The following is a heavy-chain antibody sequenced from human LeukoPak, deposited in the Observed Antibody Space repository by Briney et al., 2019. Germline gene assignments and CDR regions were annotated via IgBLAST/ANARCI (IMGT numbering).Heavy chain of an antibody. D-gene: IGHD3-3*01. J-gene: IGHJ4*02. Sequence: QTGGSLRLSCAASGFSLTTYGMSWVRQSPGKGLEWVSGIGGYDHSTYYPDSLKGRFTISKDTSKNTLYLQMNSLTAGDTAVYYCAKDSQSGYFDYWGQGTLVTVSS. CDR3: AKDSQSGYFDY. CDR1: GFSLTTYG. CDR2: IGGYDHST. V-gene: IGHV3-23*01.